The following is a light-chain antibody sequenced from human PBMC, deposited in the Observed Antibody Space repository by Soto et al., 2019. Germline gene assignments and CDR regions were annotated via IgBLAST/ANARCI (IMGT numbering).Light chain of an antibody. Sequence: LPITQSPSSVSSSVGDIVTITCRASQGISSWLAWYQQRPGTAPKLMIYKASTLETGVPSRFSGSGSGTEFTLTISSLHPEDFATYYCQQSYSTPPTFGQGTKVDIK. V-gene: IGKV1-12*01. CDR3: QQSYSTPPT. J-gene: IGKJ1*01. CDR1: QGISSW. CDR2: KAS.